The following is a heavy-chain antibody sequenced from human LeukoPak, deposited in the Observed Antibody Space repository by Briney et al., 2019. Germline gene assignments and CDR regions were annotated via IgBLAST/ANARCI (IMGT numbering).Heavy chain of an antibody. CDR3: ARRPHCSGVTCYRRWFDA. CDR2: INHNGRT. V-gene: IGHV4-38-2*02. D-gene: IGHD2-15*01. Sequence: SGTLSLTCTVSGYSISSGYYWGWIRQPPGKGLEWVASINHNGRTYYNPSLESRVTISVDTSKNQFSLMLNSVTAADTAVYYCARRPHCSGVTCYRRWFDAWGQGTLVTVSS. CDR1: GYSISSGYY. J-gene: IGHJ5*02.